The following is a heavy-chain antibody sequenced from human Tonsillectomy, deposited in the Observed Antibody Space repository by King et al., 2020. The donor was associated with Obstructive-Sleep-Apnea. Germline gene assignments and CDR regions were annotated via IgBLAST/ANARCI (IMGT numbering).Heavy chain of an antibody. CDR3: ARDRISGGYSVRGMDV. J-gene: IGHJ6*02. V-gene: IGHV3-30*04. Sequence: VQLVESGGGVVQPGRSLRLSCAAAGFTFSNYAMHWVRLAPGKGLEWVAVISYDGGNKLYVDSVKGRFTISRDNSKNKLLLQMDSLRAEDTAVYYCARDRISGGYSVRGMDVWGQGTTVTVSS. D-gene: IGHD1-26*01. CDR2: ISYDGGNK. CDR1: GFTFSNYA.